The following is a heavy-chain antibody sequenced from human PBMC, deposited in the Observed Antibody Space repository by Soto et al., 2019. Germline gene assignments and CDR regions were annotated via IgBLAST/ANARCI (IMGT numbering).Heavy chain of an antibody. D-gene: IGHD3-22*01. CDR2: ISAYNGNT. Sequence: ASVKVSCKASGYTFTSYGISWVRQAPGQGLEWMGWISAYNGNTNYAQKLQGRVTMTTDTSTSTAYMELRSLRSDDTAVYYCAREPSGYDSSGYIDYWGQGTLVTVSS. J-gene: IGHJ4*02. CDR3: AREPSGYDSSGYIDY. V-gene: IGHV1-18*01. CDR1: GYTFTSYG.